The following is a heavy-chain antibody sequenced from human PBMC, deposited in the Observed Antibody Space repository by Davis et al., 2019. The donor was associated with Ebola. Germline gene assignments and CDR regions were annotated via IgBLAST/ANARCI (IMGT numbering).Heavy chain of an antibody. Sequence: GGSLRLSCAASGFTFSSYSMNWVRQAPGKGLEWVSVISASAGSTFYVDSVMSRFTISRDNSKNMLYLQMNSLRAEDTAIYYCAKDLGTSGILDNWGQGTLVTVSS. CDR3: AKDLGTSGILDN. CDR2: ISASAGST. V-gene: IGHV3-23*01. D-gene: IGHD1-1*01. J-gene: IGHJ4*02. CDR1: GFTFSSYS.